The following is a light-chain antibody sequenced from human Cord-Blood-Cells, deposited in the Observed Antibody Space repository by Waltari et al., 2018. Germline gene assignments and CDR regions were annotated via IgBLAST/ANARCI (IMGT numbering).Light chain of an antibody. CDR3: QQYNNWPPSYS. J-gene: IGKJ2*03. Sequence: EIVMTQSPATLSVSPGERATLSCRASQSVSSNLAWYQQKPGQAPRRLIYGASTRATGIPARFSGSGSVTEFTLTISSLQSEDFAVYYCQQYNNWPPSYSFGQGTKLEIK. V-gene: IGKV3-15*01. CDR1: QSVSSN. CDR2: GAS.